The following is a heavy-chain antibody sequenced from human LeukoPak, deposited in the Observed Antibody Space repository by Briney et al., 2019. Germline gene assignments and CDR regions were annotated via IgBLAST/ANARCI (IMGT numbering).Heavy chain of an antibody. CDR1: GFTFSSYA. CDR3: AKDLSPAGEVVTPGY. J-gene: IGHJ4*02. V-gene: IGHV3-23*01. Sequence: GGSLGLSCAASGFTFSSYAMSWVRRAPGKGLEWVSAISGSGGSTYYADSVKGRFTISRDNSKNTLYLQMNSLRAEDTAVYYCAKDLSPAGEVVTPGYWGQGTLVTVFS. D-gene: IGHD2-21*02. CDR2: ISGSGGST.